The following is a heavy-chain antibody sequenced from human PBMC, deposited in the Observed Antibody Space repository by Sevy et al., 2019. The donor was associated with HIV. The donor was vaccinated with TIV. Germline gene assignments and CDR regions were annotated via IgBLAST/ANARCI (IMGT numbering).Heavy chain of an antibody. J-gene: IGHJ4*02. CDR2: IYYNGHI. CDR1: GGSITSLY. Sequence: SETLSLTSTVSGGSITSLYWNWIRQPPGKGLEWIANIYYNGHINYNPSLKSRVTLSLDTSKNQFSLRLSSVTAADTAMYYCAGENAWGRGYSWGQRTLVTVSS. CDR3: AGENAWGRGYS. D-gene: IGHD1-26*01. V-gene: IGHV4-59*08.